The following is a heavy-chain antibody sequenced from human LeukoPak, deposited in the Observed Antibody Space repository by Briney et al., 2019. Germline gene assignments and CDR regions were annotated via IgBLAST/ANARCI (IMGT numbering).Heavy chain of an antibody. V-gene: IGHV3-30*04. D-gene: IGHD1-26*01. Sequence: GGSLRLSCAASGFTFNKYAMFWVRQAPGKGLEWVAFISHDGSKEYYADSVEGRFTISRDNSKNTLYLQMNSLRREDTAVFSCARERSSGSYYDHWGQGTLVTVSS. J-gene: IGHJ4*02. CDR2: ISHDGSKE. CDR3: ARERSSGSYYDH. CDR1: GFTFNKYA.